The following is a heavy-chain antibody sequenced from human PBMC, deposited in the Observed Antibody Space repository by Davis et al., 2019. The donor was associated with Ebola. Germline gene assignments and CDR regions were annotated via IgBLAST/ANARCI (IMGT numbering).Heavy chain of an antibody. D-gene: IGHD1-26*01. Sequence: SETLSLTCTVSGGSISSYYWSWIRQPPGKGLEWIGEINHSGSTNYNPSLKSRVTISVDTSKNQFSLKLSSVTAADTAVYYCARKTVGARDGAGTTDNAFDIWGQGTMVTVSS. V-gene: IGHV4-34*01. CDR3: ARKTVGARDGAGTTDNAFDI. J-gene: IGHJ3*02. CDR1: GGSISSYY. CDR2: INHSGST.